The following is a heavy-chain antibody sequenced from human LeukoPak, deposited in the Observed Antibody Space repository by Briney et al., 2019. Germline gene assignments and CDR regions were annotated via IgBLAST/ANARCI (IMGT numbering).Heavy chain of an antibody. CDR2: IYYSGST. CDR1: GGSISSGDYY. D-gene: IGHD6-13*01. Sequence: PSETLSLTCTVSGGSISSGDYYWSWIRQPPGKGLEWIGYIYYSGSTNYNPSLKSRVTISVDTSKNQFSLKLSSVTAADTAVYYCAREGSSWFYGMDVWGQGTTVTVSS. J-gene: IGHJ6*02. CDR3: AREGSSWFYGMDV. V-gene: IGHV4-61*08.